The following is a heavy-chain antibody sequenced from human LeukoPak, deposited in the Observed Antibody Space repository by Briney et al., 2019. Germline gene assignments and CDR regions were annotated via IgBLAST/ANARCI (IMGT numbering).Heavy chain of an antibody. CDR2: ISYDGSNK. Sequence: GRSLRLSCAASGFTFSSYAMHWVRQAPGKGLEWVAVISYDGSNKYYADSVKGRFTISRDNSKNTLYLQMNSLRAEDTAVYYCARDSSGRLREWFDPWGQGTLVTVSS. CDR1: GFTFSSYA. CDR3: ARDSSGRLREWFDP. V-gene: IGHV3-30*04. D-gene: IGHD2-15*01. J-gene: IGHJ5*02.